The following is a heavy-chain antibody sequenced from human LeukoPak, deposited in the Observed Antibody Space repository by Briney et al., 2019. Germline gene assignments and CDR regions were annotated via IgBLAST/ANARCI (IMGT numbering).Heavy chain of an antibody. CDR3: ASYMIVPGTRGFDN. D-gene: IGHD6-19*01. J-gene: IGHJ4*02. CDR2: IYYSGRT. CDR1: GGSISSYY. V-gene: IGHV4-59*12. Sequence: SETLSLTCTVSGGSISSYYWNWIRQPPGKGLEWIGYIYYSGRTNYNPSLKSRVTISVDTSRNQFSLTLSSATAADTAVYYCASYMIVPGTRGFDNWGQGTLVTVSS.